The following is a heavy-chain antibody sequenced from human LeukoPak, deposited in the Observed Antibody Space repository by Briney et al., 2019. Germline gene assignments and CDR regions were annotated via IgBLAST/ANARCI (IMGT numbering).Heavy chain of an antibody. V-gene: IGHV1-2*02. D-gene: IGHD2-15*01. CDR1: GYTFTGYY. CDR2: INPNSGGT. Sequence: ASVKVSCXASGYTFTGYYMHWVRQAPGQGLEWMAWINPNSGGTKYAQKFQGRVTMTSDASISTAYMELSSLRSDDTAVYYCASRPDQHLLYYFDYWGQGALVTVSS. CDR3: ASRPDQHLLYYFDY. J-gene: IGHJ4*02.